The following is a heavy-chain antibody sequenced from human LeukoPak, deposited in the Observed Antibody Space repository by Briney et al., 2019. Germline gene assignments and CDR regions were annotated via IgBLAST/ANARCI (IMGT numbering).Heavy chain of an antibody. Sequence: ASVKVSCKASGYTFTSYDINWVRQATGQGLEWMGWMNPNSGNTGHAQKFQGRVTITRNTSISTAYMELSSLRSEDTAVYYCARGEGGTTSNWFDPWGQGTLVTVSS. J-gene: IGHJ5*02. CDR2: MNPNSGNT. CDR3: ARGEGGTTSNWFDP. CDR1: GYTFTSYD. D-gene: IGHD1-7*01. V-gene: IGHV1-8*03.